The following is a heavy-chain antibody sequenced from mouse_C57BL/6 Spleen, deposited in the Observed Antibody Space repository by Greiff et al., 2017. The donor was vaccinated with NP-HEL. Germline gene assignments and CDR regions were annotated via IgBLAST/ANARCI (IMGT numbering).Heavy chain of an antibody. Sequence: QVQLKESGAELVRPGASVTLSCKASGYTFTDYEMHWVKQTPVHGLEWIGAIDPETGGTAYNQKFKGKAILTADKSSSTAYMELRSLTSEDSAVYYCSYDGYYVAAWFAYWGQGTLVTVSA. V-gene: IGHV1-15*01. J-gene: IGHJ3*01. D-gene: IGHD2-3*01. CDR3: SYDGYYVAAWFAY. CDR2: IDPETGGT. CDR1: GYTFTDYE.